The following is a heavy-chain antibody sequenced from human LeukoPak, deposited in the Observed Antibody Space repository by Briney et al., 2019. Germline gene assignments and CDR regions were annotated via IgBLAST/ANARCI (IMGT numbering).Heavy chain of an antibody. V-gene: IGHV1-69*01. CDR2: IIPIFGTA. Sequence: SVKVSCKAPGGTFNSYAISWVRQAPGQGLEWMGGIIPIFGTANYAQRFQGRVTITADESTSTAYMELSSLRSDDTAVYYCARATGYSSSWYGGYWGQGTLVTVSS. CDR1: GGTFNSYA. J-gene: IGHJ4*02. D-gene: IGHD6-13*01. CDR3: ARATGYSSSWYGGY.